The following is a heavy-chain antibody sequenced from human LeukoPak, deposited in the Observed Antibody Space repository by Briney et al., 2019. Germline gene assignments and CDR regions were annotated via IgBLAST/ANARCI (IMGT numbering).Heavy chain of an antibody. V-gene: IGHV4-39*01. Sequence: PSETLSLTCAVYGGSFSGYYWGWIRQPPGKGLEWIGSIYYSGSTYYNPSLKSRVAISVDTSKNQFSLKLSSVTAADAAVYYCARRVVVVIAIPPNNWFDPWGQGTLVTVSS. D-gene: IGHD2-21*01. CDR2: IYYSGST. CDR3: ARRVVVVIAIPPNNWFDP. CDR1: GGSFSGYY. J-gene: IGHJ5*02.